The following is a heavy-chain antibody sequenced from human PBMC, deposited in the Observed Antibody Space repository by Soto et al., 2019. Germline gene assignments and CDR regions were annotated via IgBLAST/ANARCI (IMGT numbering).Heavy chain of an antibody. CDR2: IDTSGST. J-gene: IGHJ6*02. CDR1: GGSIGTYY. V-gene: IGHV4-4*07. Sequence: SETLSLTCTVSGGSIGTYYWSWIRQPAGKGLEWIGRIDTSGSTNYNPSLKSRVTISVDTSKNQFSLKLSSVTAADTAVYYCARVGRVDTAMVSYYYYGMDVWGQGTTVTVSS. D-gene: IGHD5-18*01. CDR3: ARVGRVDTAMVSYYYYGMDV.